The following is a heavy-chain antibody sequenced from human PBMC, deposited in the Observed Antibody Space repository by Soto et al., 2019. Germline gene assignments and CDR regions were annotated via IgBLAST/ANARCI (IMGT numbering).Heavy chain of an antibody. D-gene: IGHD3-16*02. J-gene: IGHJ4*01. CDR2: IKSKNDGGTT. V-gene: IGHV3-15*07. CDR3: TTDPYITIVIVRFDY. CDR1: GFTFSNAW. Sequence: PGGSLRLSCAASGFTFSNAWINWVRQVPGKGLEWVGRIKSKNDGGTTDFAAPVKGRFAISRDDSKNMVYLQMNSLKTEDTAVYYCTTDPYITIVIVRFDYWGHGTLVTVSS.